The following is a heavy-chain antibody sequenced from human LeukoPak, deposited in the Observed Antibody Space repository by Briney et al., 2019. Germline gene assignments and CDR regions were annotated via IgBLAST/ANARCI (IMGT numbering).Heavy chain of an antibody. D-gene: IGHD4-17*01. CDR2: INWDSGSK. CDR3: AREVNDYGDSFDY. J-gene: IGHJ4*02. Sequence: PGGSLRLSCAASGFTLDDYAIHWVRQGPGKGLEWVSGINWDSGSKHYADSVKGRFTISRDNAKNSLYLQMNSLRAEDTAVYYCAREVNDYGDSFDYWGQGTLVTVSS. CDR1: GFTLDDYA. V-gene: IGHV3-9*01.